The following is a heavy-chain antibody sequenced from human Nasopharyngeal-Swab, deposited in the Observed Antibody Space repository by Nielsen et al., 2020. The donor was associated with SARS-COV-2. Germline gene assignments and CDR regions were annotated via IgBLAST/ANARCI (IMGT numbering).Heavy chain of an antibody. Sequence: GESLKISCAASGFSFRTYWMTLVRQAPWKGLEWVANIKQDGSEKYYVDSVKGRFTVSRDNPKNLLYLQVNSLRAEDTAVYYCARQGVFVPAYFHQYYMDVWGKGTTVTVSS. CDR2: IKQDGSEK. V-gene: IGHV3-7*03. CDR1: GFSFRTYW. J-gene: IGHJ6*03. CDR3: ARQGVFVPAYFHQYYMDV. D-gene: IGHD3-16*02.